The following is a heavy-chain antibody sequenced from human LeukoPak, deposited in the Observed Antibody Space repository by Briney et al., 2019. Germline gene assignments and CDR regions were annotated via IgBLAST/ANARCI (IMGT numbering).Heavy chain of an antibody. CDR3: AKDHFSSGAAAGTSFDY. CDR1: GFTFSSYA. D-gene: IGHD6-13*01. V-gene: IGHV3-23*01. Sequence: GGSLRLSCAASGFTFSSYAMSWVRQAPGKGLEWVSAISGSGGSTYYADSVKGRFPISRDNSKNTLYLQMNSLRAEDTAVYYCAKDHFSSGAAAGTSFDYWGQGTLVTVSS. J-gene: IGHJ4*02. CDR2: ISGSGGST.